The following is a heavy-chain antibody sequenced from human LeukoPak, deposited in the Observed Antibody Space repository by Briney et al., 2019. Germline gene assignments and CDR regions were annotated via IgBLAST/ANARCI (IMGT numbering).Heavy chain of an antibody. CDR3: ARGGATVLYYYYMDV. D-gene: IGHD1-26*01. CDR1: GYTFTSYG. Sequence: ASVKVSCKASGYTFTSYGISWVRQAPGRGLEWMGWISAYNGNTNYAQKLQGRVTMTTDTSTSTAYMELSSLRSEDTAVYYCARGGATVLYYYYMDVWGKGATVTVSS. CDR2: ISAYNGNT. V-gene: IGHV1-18*01. J-gene: IGHJ6*03.